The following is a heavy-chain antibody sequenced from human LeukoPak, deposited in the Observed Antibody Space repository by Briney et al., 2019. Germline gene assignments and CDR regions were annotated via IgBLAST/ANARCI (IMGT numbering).Heavy chain of an antibody. V-gene: IGHV1-3*01. CDR2: INAGNGNT. Sequence: GASVKVSCKASGYTFTSYAMHWVRQAPGQRLEWMGWINAGNGNTKYSQKFQGRVTITRDTSVSTAYMELSSLRSEDTAVYYCAIAAGERNYYGMDVWGQGTTVTVSS. D-gene: IGHD1-1*01. CDR3: AIAAGERNYYGMDV. CDR1: GYTFTSYA. J-gene: IGHJ6*02.